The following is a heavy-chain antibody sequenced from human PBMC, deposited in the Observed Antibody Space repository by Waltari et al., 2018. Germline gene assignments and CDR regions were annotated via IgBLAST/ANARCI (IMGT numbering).Heavy chain of an antibody. CDR2: IDSGGST. CDR1: GLTVSTNY. Sequence: EVQLVETGGGLIQPGGSLRLSCAVSGLTVSTNYMSWVRQAPGKGLDWGSVIDSGGSTYYADSVKGRFTISRDNSKNTLYLQMNTLRAEDTAVYYCARGLGPYGTGWIIWGQGTMVTVSS. V-gene: IGHV3-53*02. D-gene: IGHD4-17*01. J-gene: IGHJ3*02. CDR3: ARGLGPYGTGWII.